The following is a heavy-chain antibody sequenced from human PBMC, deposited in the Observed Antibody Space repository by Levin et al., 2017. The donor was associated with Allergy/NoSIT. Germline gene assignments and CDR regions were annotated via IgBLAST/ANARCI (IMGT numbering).Heavy chain of an antibody. CDR3: ARASYCSGGSCCRRFDP. V-gene: IGHV4-34*01. D-gene: IGHD2-15*01. CDR2: INHSGST. CDR1: GGSFSGYY. Sequence: PSETLSLTCAVYGGSFSGYYWSWIRQPPGKGLEWIGEINHSGSTNYNPSLKSRVTISVDTSKNQFSLKLSSVTAADTAVYYCARASYCSGGSCCRRFDPWGQGTLVTVSS. J-gene: IGHJ5*02.